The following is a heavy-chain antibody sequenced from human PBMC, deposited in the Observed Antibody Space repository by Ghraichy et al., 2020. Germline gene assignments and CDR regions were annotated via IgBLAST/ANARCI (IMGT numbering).Heavy chain of an antibody. CDR2: ISGSAGSV. V-gene: IGHV3-23*01. CDR1: GFTFSSYA. D-gene: IGHD6-13*01. J-gene: IGHJ4*02. Sequence: GGSLRLSCAASGFTFSSYAMTWVRQAPGKGLDWVSAISGSAGSVHYADSVKGRFTISRDNSENTLYLQMNSLRPEDTAIYYCAKDMRYSSSWYRGFDYWGPGTLITVSS. CDR3: AKDMRYSSSWYRGFDY.